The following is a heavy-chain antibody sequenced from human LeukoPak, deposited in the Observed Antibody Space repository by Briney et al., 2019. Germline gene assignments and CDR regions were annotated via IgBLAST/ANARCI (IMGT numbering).Heavy chain of an antibody. Sequence: GGSLRLSCAASGFTFSSYGMHWVRQAPGKGLEWVAFIRDGGSNKYYADSVKGRFTISRDNSKNTLYLQMNSLRAEDTAVYYCAKYSSSTEDYWGQGTLVTVSS. V-gene: IGHV3-30*02. CDR3: AKYSSSTEDY. CDR1: GFTFSSYG. D-gene: IGHD6-6*01. CDR2: IRDGGSNK. J-gene: IGHJ4*02.